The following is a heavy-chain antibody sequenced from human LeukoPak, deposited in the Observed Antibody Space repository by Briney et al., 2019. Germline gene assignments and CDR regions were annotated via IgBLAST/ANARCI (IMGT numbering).Heavy chain of an antibody. V-gene: IGHV3-33*01. CDR3: ARGARAGYSSGWYIDY. D-gene: IGHD6-19*01. CDR1: GFTFSSYG. Sequence: PGGSLRLSCAASGFTFSSYGMHWVRQAPGKGLEWVAVIWYDGGNKYYADSVKGRFTISRDNSKKTLYLQMNSLRAEDTAVYYCARGARAGYSSGWYIDYWGQGTLVTVSS. CDR2: IWYDGGNK. J-gene: IGHJ4*02.